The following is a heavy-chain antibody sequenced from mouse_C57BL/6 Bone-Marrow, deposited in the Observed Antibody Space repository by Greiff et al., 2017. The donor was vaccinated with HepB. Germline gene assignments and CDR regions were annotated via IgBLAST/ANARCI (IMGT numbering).Heavy chain of an antibody. V-gene: IGHV1-4*01. D-gene: IGHD2-4*01. J-gene: IGHJ2*01. CDR1: GYTFTSYT. Sequence: VQLQESGADLARPGASVKMSCKASGYTFTSYTMHWVKQRPGQGLEWIGYINPSSGYTKYNQKFKDKATLTADKSSSTAYMQLSSLTSEDSAVYYCAFYDYDYFDYWGQGTTLTVSS. CDR2: INPSSGYT. CDR3: AFYDYDYFDY.